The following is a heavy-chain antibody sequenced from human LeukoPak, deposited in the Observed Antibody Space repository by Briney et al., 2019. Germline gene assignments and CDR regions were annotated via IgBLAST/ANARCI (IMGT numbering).Heavy chain of an antibody. CDR2: IYYSGST. V-gene: IGHV4-30-4*01. J-gene: IGHJ5*02. CDR1: GASISSGDYY. D-gene: IGHD2-2*01. CDR3: AGASVVVPAAGFDP. Sequence: KPSETLSLTCTVSGASISSGDYYWSWLRQPPGEGLEWIGYIYYSGSTYYNPSLKSRVTISVDTSKNQFSLKLSSVTAADTAVYYCAGASVVVPAAGFDPWGQGTLVTVSS.